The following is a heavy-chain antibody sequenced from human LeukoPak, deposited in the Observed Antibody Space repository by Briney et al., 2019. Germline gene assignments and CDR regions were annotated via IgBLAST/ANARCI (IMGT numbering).Heavy chain of an antibody. Sequence: PGGSLRLSCAVSGFTLSSYWMHWVRQAPGKGLVWGSRIHSDGSTTDYADSVRGRFTISRDNSKNTLYLQMNSLRAEDAGVYYCARGLTLLGYCSSTGCLMNYWGQGTLVTVSS. CDR3: ARGLTLLGYCSSTGCLMNY. V-gene: IGHV3-74*01. CDR1: GFTLSSYW. CDR2: IHSDGSTT. J-gene: IGHJ4*02. D-gene: IGHD2-2*01.